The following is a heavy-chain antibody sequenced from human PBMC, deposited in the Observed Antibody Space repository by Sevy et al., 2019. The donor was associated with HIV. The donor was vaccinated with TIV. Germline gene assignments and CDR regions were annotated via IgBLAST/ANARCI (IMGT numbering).Heavy chain of an antibody. CDR2: FSFGCGRI. CDR1: GFTFSKYS. Sequence: GGSLRLSCEASGFTFSKYSMTWVRQAPGKGLEWVSTFSFGCGRINYADSVKGPFTIFRDDSKNTLYLQMNSLRAEDTALYYCAREGCTKPHDYWGQGTLVTVSS. J-gene: IGHJ4*02. D-gene: IGHD2-8*01. V-gene: IGHV3-23*01. CDR3: AREGCTKPHDY.